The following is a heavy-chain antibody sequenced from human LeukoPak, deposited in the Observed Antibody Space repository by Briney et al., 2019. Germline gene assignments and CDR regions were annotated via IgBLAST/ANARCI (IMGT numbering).Heavy chain of an antibody. CDR2: IYASGSA. V-gene: IGHV4-59*02. D-gene: IGHD6-19*01. Sequence: PSETLSLTCAVSGGSVSGHYWDWIRQPPGKGLEWIGYIYASGSANYHPSLKSRVTISLDTSQNHVSLRLTSVTAEDTPVYYCAREAPGGSGWTYFDFWGQGSLVTVSS. CDR3: AREAPGGSGWTYFDF. CDR1: GGSVSGHY. J-gene: IGHJ4*02.